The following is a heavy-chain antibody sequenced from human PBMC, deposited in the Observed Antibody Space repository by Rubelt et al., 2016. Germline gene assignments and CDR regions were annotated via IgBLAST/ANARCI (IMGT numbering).Heavy chain of an antibody. D-gene: IGHD6-6*01. J-gene: IGHJ6*02. CDR1: GYSFTSYW. Sequence: VKNPGESLRISCKGSGYSFTSYWISWVRQMPGKGLEWMGRIDPSDSYTNYSPSFQGHVTISADKSISTAYLQWSSLKASDTAMYYCARQVRFGNSSSAEQDSSYVSPYGMDVWGQGTTVTVSS. CDR2: IDPSDSYT. V-gene: IGHV5-10-1*01. CDR3: ARQVRFGNSSSAEQDSSYVSPYGMDV.